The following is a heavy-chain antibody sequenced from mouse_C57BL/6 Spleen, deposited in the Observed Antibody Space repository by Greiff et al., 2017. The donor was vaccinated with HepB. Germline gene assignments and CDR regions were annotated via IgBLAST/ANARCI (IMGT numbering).Heavy chain of an antibody. CDR2: IYPRSGNT. V-gene: IGHV1-81*01. CDR3: AGYDYGDGYAMDY. J-gene: IGHJ4*01. D-gene: IGHD2-4*01. Sequence: VKLQESGAELARPGASVKLSCKASGYTFTSYGISWVKQRTGQGLEWIGEIYPRSGNTYYNEKFKGKATLTADKSSSTAYMELRSLTSEDSAVYFCAGYDYGDGYAMDYWGQGTSVTVSS. CDR1: GYTFTSYG.